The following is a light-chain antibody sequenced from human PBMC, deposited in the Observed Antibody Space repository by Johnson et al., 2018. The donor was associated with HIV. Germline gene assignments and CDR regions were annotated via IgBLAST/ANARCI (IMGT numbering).Light chain of an antibody. V-gene: IGLV1-51*01. CDR2: DNN. CDR3: GTWDSSLSGYYG. CDR1: NSNIGNNY. J-gene: IGLJ1*01. Sequence: QSVLTQPPSVSAAPGQKVTISCSGSNSNIGNNYVSWYQQLPGTAPKLLIYDNNKRPSGIPDRFSGSKSGTSATLGITGLQTGDEADYYCGTWDSSLSGYYGFGTGTKLSVL.